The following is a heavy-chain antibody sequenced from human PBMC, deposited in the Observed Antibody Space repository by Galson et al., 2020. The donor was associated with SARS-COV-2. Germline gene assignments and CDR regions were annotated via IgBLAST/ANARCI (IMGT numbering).Heavy chain of an antibody. CDR1: GFTFSDYY. D-gene: IGHD3-10*01. Sequence: GESLKISCAASGFTFSDYYMSWIRQAPGKGLEWVSYISSSGSTIYYADSVKGRFTISRDNAKNSLYLQMNSLRAEDTAVYYCARDSVGSGLDYWGQGTLVTVSS. V-gene: IGHV3-11*04. CDR2: ISSSGSTI. J-gene: IGHJ4*02. CDR3: ARDSVGSGLDY.